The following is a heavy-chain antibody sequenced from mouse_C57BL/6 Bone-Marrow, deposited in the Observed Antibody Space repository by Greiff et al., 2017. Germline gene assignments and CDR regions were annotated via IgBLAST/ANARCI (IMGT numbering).Heavy chain of an antibody. Sequence: EVQRVESGGGLVQSGRSLRLSCATSGFTFSDFYMEWVRQAPGKGLEWIAASRNKANDYTTEYSASVKDRFIVSRDTYHSILYLQMNALRAEDTAIYYCAREVEERAMDYWGQGTSVTVSS. D-gene: IGHD6-1*01. J-gene: IGHJ4*01. CDR3: AREVEERAMDY. V-gene: IGHV7-1*01. CDR2: SRNKANDYTT. CDR1: GFTFSDFY.